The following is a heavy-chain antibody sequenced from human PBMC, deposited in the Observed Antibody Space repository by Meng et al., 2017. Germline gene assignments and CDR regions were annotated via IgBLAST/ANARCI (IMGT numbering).Heavy chain of an antibody. CDR2: ISYSGAT. V-gene: IGHV4-30-4*01. CDR1: GASISSAVF. D-gene: IGHD2-2*02. J-gene: IGHJ5*02. Sequence: QVQLQESGPRLVRPSQTLSLTCTVPGASISSAVFWIWIRQPPGKDLEWIGYISYSGATHYNPSLKSRLTISVDTAKNQSSLSLSSVTAADTAVYYCARVVGDCASCYKGWFDPWGQGTLVTVSS. CDR3: ARVVGDCASCYKGWFDP.